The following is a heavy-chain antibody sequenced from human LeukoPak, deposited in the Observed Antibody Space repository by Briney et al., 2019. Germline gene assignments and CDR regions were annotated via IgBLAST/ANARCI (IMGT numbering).Heavy chain of an antibody. CDR1: GFTFSSYS. D-gene: IGHD4-17*01. Sequence: GGSLRLSCAASGFTFSSYSMNWVRQAPGKGLEWVSYISSSGSTIYYADSVKGRFTISRDNAKNSLYLQMNSLRAEDTAVYYCAGGNDYGDSDYWGQGTLVTVSS. J-gene: IGHJ4*02. V-gene: IGHV3-48*04. CDR2: ISSSGSTI. CDR3: AGGNDYGDSDY.